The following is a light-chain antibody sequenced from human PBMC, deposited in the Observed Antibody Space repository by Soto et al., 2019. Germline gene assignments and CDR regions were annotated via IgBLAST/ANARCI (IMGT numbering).Light chain of an antibody. V-gene: IGKV1-27*01. J-gene: IGKJ4*01. CDR1: QGMSSY. CDR2: SAT. CDR3: QQANSFALA. Sequence: DLPLTQYPSSLSASLGDRVTITCRVSQGMSSYVNRYRQQPQKVPKLLIYSATNLQAGVPSRFSGSGSGTDLTLTISSLQPADVAPYYCQQANSFALAFGGGTKGEI.